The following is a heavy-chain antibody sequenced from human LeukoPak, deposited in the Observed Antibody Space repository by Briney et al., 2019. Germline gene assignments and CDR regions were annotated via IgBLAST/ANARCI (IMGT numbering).Heavy chain of an antibody. Sequence: PSETLSLTCGAFGVSINYYYWSWIRQSPGKGLEWIGEISHTEGTRYNPSLESRVTMSVGTSENQLSLKLIFVTAADTAVYYCARIRCGHSGSVCYNHWGLGTLVTVSS. J-gene: IGHJ1*01. CDR2: ISHTEGT. CDR3: ARIRCGHSGSVCYNH. CDR1: GVSINYYY. V-gene: IGHV4-34*01. D-gene: IGHD3-9*01.